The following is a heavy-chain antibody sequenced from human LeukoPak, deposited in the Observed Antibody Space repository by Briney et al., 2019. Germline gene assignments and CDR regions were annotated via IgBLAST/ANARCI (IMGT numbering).Heavy chain of an antibody. CDR3: ARPLCGGDCYSGGAAFDI. Sequence: SETLSLTCTVSGGSISSGDYYWGWIRQPPGKGLEWIGSIYYSGSTYYNPSLKSRVTISVDTSKNQFSLKLSSVTAADTAVYYCARPLCGGDCYSGGAAFDIWGQGTMVTVSS. D-gene: IGHD2-21*02. V-gene: IGHV4-39*01. CDR1: GGSISSGDYY. CDR2: IYYSGST. J-gene: IGHJ3*02.